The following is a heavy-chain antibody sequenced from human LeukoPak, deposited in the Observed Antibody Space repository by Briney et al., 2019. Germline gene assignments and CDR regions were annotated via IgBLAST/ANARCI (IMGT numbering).Heavy chain of an antibody. J-gene: IGHJ4*02. V-gene: IGHV3-48*02. CDR1: ELTSSTSW. CDR3: ARGGVRTTAAGDF. D-gene: IGHD6-13*01. Sequence: GGSLRLSCAASELTSSTSWMSWVRQAPGKGLEWISYISSSSSAIYYADSVKGRFTISRDNAKNSLYLQMSSLRDEDTAVYYCARGGVRTTAAGDFWGQGTLVTVSS. CDR2: ISSSSSAI.